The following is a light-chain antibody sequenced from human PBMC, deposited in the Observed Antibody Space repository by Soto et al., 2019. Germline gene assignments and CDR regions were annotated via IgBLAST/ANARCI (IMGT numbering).Light chain of an antibody. Sequence: QSALTQPASVSGSPGQSITISCTGTSSDLGGYNFVSWYQHHPGKAPKLMIYDVTNRPSGVSNRFSGSKSGNTASLTISGLQAEDEADYYCRSYTSSTTLVVFGTGTKLTVL. CDR3: RSYTSSTTLVV. V-gene: IGLV2-14*03. CDR2: DVT. CDR1: SSDLGGYNF. J-gene: IGLJ1*01.